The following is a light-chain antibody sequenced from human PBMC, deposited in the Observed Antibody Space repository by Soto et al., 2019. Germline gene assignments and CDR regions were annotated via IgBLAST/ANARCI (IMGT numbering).Light chain of an antibody. CDR1: QSVSSNF. CDR3: EQYGNFPRT. V-gene: IGKV3-20*01. Sequence: EIVLTQSPGTLSLSPGERTTLSCRASQSVSSNFLAWYQQKPGQAPRLLIYGASSRATGIPDRFSGSGSGTDFTLSISRLEPEDFAVYYCEQYGNFPRTFGQGTKVDIK. CDR2: GAS. J-gene: IGKJ1*01.